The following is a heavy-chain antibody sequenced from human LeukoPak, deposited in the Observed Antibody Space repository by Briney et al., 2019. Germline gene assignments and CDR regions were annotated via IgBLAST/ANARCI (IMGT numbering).Heavy chain of an antibody. V-gene: IGHV3-30*03. D-gene: IGHD2-2*01. CDR1: GFTFSSYG. Sequence: GGSLRLSCAASGFTFSSYGMHWVRQAPGKGLECVAVISNDGSDKYYGDSVKGRFTISRDNSKNTLYLQMNSLRAEDTAVYYCARDDHTSLWGQGTLVTVSS. CDR3: ARDDHTSL. J-gene: IGHJ4*02. CDR2: ISNDGSDK.